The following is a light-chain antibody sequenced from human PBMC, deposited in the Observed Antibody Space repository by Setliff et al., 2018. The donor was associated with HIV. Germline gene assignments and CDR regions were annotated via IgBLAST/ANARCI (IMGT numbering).Light chain of an antibody. Sequence: QSALAQPASVSGSPGQSITISCSGTSSDVGSYNFVSWYQQHPGKAPQLIIYDVSQRPSGVSSRFSGSKSGNTASLTISGLQTEDEADYYCSSYSINNLYVFATGTKVTVL. CDR2: DVS. V-gene: IGLV2-14*03. J-gene: IGLJ1*01. CDR1: SSDVGSYNF. CDR3: SSYSINNLYV.